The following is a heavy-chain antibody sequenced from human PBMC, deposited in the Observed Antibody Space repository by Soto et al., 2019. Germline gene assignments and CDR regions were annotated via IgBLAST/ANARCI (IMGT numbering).Heavy chain of an antibody. CDR3: AGRYCSSTRCLIDY. V-gene: IGHV3-48*03. CDR2: ISSSGSTI. Sequence: EVQLVESGGGLVQPGGSLRLSCAASGFTFSSYEMNWIRQAPGKGLAWVSYISSSGSTIYYADSVKGRFTISRDNAKNSLYLQVKSLRAEDTAVYYCAGRYCSSTRCLIDYWGQGTLVTVSS. D-gene: IGHD2-2*01. CDR1: GFTFSSYE. J-gene: IGHJ4*02.